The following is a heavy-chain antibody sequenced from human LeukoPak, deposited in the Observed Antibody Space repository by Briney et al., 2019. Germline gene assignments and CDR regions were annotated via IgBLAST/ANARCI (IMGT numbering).Heavy chain of an antibody. D-gene: IGHD6-19*01. V-gene: IGHV3-23*01. CDR2: IGGSGDKT. J-gene: IGHJ4*02. CDR3: VRRGDASSGWGDHDY. Sequence: GGSLRLSCAASGFTFNRNAISWFRQAPGKGLEWVSTIGGSGDKTFYADSVKGRFTISRDNPKNMLHLQMSSLTGEDTALYYCVRRGDASSGWGDHDYWGQGALVTVSS. CDR1: GFTFNRNA.